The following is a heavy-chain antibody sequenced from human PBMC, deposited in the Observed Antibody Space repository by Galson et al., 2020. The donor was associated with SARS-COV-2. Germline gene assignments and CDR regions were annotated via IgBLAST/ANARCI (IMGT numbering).Heavy chain of an antibody. Sequence: GESLKISCAVSGFTFSTAWMIWVRQAPGKGLEWVGRIKTRSDGEKTDYGAPVKGRFIISRDDSKDTLYLHMNSLRTEDTAVYYCAIRFGGLGYMDVWGKGTTVTVSS. CDR3: AIRFGGLGYMDV. V-gene: IGHV3-15*01. CDR2: IKTRSDGEKT. CDR1: GFTFSTAW. D-gene: IGHD3-10*01. J-gene: IGHJ6*04.